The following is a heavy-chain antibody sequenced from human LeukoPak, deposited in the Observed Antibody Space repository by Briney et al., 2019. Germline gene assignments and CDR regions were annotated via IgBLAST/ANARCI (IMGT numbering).Heavy chain of an antibody. D-gene: IGHD2-15*01. CDR1: GGSISSYY. J-gene: IGHJ6*03. CDR2: IYTSGST. Sequence: SETLSLTCTVSGGSISSYYWSWLRQPAGKGLEWIGRIYTSGSTNYNPSLKSRVTISVDTSKNQFSLKLSSVAAADTAVYFCARVDCSGGSCYPHYYYYMDVWGKGTTVTVS. V-gene: IGHV4-4*07. CDR3: ARVDCSGGSCYPHYYYYMDV.